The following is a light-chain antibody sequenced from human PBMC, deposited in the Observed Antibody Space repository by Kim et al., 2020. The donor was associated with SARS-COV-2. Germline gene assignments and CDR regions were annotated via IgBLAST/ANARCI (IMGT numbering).Light chain of an antibody. CDR3: QAWDSSTYVV. J-gene: IGLJ2*01. Sequence: SYELTQPPSVSVSPGQTASITCPGDNLGDKYACXYQQKPGQSPVLVIYHDSKRPSGIPERFSGSNSGNTATLTISETQAMDEADYYCQAWDSSTYVVFGG. CDR2: HDS. V-gene: IGLV3-1*01. CDR1: NLGDKY.